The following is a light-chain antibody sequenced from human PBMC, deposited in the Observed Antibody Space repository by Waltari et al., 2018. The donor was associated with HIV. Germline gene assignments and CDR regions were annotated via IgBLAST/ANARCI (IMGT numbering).Light chain of an antibody. V-gene: IGLV2-8*01. CDR3: MSYTGHNRWV. Sequence: TISCTGTIGDVGGYDYVSWYQQHPGKAPKLLIYEVSQRPSGVPARFSGSKSGNTASLTVSGLQAEDEADYHCMSYTGHNRWVFGGGTKLTVL. J-gene: IGLJ3*02. CDR1: IGDVGGYDY. CDR2: EVS.